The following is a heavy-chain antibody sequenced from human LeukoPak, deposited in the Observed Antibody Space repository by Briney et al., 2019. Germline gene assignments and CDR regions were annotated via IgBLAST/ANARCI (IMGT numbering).Heavy chain of an antibody. D-gene: IGHD6-19*01. CDR1: GFTFSSYW. CDR3: ATDPGYSSGWEGGY. V-gene: IGHV3-7*02. J-gene: IGHJ4*02. Sequence: HPGGSLRLSCAASGFTFSSYWMSRVRQAPGKGLEWVANIKQDGSEKYYVDSVKGRFTISRDNAKNSLYLQMNSLRAEDTAVYYCATDPGYSSGWEGGYWGQGTLVTVSS. CDR2: IKQDGSEK.